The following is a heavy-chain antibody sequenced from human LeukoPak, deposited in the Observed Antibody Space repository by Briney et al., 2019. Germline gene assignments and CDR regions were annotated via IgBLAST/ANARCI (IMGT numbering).Heavy chain of an antibody. J-gene: IGHJ6*02. CDR2: ISGSGGST. D-gene: IGHD3-9*01. Sequence: PGGSLRLSCAASGFTFSSYAMSWVRQAPGKGLEWVSAISGSGGSTYYADSVKGRFTISRDNSKNTLYLQMNSLRAEDTAVYYCAKDRVLGYFDWFPGGYYYGMDVWGQGTTVTVSS. V-gene: IGHV3-23*01. CDR1: GFTFSSYA. CDR3: AKDRVLGYFDWFPGGYYYGMDV.